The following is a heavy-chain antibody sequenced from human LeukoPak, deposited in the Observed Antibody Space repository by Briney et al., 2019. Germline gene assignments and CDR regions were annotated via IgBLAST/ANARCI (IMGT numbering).Heavy chain of an antibody. V-gene: IGHV3-30*03. CDR3: AREIGGGLHYFHS. D-gene: IGHD1-26*01. J-gene: IGHJ4*02. Sequence: GGSLRLSCAASGFTFSNYAMHWVRQAPGKGLEWVAVMSDDGSNKYYGDPVKGRFTISRDNSKNTVYLQMNSLRAEDTAVYYCAREIGGGLHYFHSWGQGTPVTVSS. CDR1: GFTFSNYA. CDR2: MSDDGSNK.